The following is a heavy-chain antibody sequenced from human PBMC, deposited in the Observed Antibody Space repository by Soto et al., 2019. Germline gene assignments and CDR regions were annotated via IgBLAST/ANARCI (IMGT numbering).Heavy chain of an antibody. Sequence: PAETLSLTCAFCCGSINSNYWTLIRHPPGKGLEWIGYVYNSGSTNYNPSLKSRVTISEDTSKSQFSLKVNSMTAADTAVYYCARYRREAVAGYTLDNWGQGILVTVSS. V-gene: IGHV4-59*01. D-gene: IGHD6-13*01. CDR3: ARYRREAVAGYTLDN. CDR1: CGSINSNY. J-gene: IGHJ4*02. CDR2: VYNSGST.